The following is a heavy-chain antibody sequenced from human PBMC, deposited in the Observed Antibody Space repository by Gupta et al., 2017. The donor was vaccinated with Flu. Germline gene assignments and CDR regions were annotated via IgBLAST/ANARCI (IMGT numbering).Heavy chain of an antibody. CDR3: AGKVDDSRGQTADY. V-gene: IGHV4-39*01. D-gene: IGHD3-22*01. J-gene: IGHJ4*02. Sequence: SSGYYWDGIRQPPGKGLEWIGSIYYSGADYYIPSRKSRVTISVDTSKNQLSLKLRSVNAADTALYYCAGKVDDSRGQTADYWGQGTLVTVS. CDR1: SSGYY. CDR2: IYYSGAD.